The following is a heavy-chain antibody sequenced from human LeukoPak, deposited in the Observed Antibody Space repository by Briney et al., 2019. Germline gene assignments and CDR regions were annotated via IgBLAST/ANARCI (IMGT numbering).Heavy chain of an antibody. D-gene: IGHD6-19*01. V-gene: IGHV4-59*02. CDR2: IHYSGST. CDR1: GGSVSGYY. CDR3: ARGGSKQWLVDDS. J-gene: IGHJ4*02. Sequence: SETLSLTRTVSGGSVSGYYWSWIRQPPGKGLEWIGYIHYSGSTNYNPSLKGRVTISVDTSKNQFSLKLSSVTAADTAIYYCARGGSKQWLVDDSWGQGTLVTVSS.